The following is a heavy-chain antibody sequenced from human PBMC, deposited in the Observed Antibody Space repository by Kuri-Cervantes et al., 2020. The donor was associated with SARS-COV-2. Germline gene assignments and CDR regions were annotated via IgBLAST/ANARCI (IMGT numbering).Heavy chain of an antibody. CDR3: ASGDYCSSTSCYHYYYYGMDV. V-gene: IGHV1-69*04. D-gene: IGHD2-2*01. CDR2: IIPIRDIE. CDR1: GGTFSSYA. J-gene: IGHJ6*02. Sequence: SVKVSCKASGGTFSSYAISWVRQAPGQGLEWMGRIIPIRDIENYALKFQGRVTLTADKSSNTAYMELSDLRSEDTAVYYCASGDYCSSTSCYHYYYYGMDVWGQGTTATVSS.